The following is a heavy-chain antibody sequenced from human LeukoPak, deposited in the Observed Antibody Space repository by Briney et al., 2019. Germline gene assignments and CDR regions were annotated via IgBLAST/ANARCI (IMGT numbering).Heavy chain of an antibody. D-gene: IGHD3-10*01. CDR3: AKDLSLLWFGEIESGAFDI. Sequence: PGGSPRLSCAASGFTFSSYAMSWVRQAPGKGLEWVSAISGSGGSTYYADSVKGRFTISRDNSKNTLYLQMNSLRAEDTAVYYCAKDLSLLWFGEIESGAFDIWGQGTMVTVSS. CDR1: GFTFSSYA. V-gene: IGHV3-23*01. CDR2: ISGSGGST. J-gene: IGHJ3*02.